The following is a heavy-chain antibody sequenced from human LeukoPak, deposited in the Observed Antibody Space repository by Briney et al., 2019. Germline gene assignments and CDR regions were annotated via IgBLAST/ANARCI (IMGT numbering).Heavy chain of an antibody. J-gene: IGHJ4*02. Sequence: ASVKVSCKASGYTFTGYYMHWVRQAPGQGLEWMGWINPNSGGTNYAQKFQGRVTMTRDTSISTAYMELSRLRSDDTAVYYCAKDQRRTMIVVVITQFDYWGQGTLVTVSS. D-gene: IGHD3-22*01. CDR3: AKDQRRTMIVVVITQFDY. V-gene: IGHV1-2*02. CDR2: INPNSGGT. CDR1: GYTFTGYY.